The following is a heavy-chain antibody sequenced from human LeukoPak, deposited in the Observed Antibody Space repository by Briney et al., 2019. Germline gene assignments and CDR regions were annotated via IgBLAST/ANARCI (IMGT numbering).Heavy chain of an antibody. D-gene: IGHD3-10*01. J-gene: IGHJ6*04. Sequence: SETLSLTCAVYSGSFSGYYWTWIRQPPGKGLEWIGEINHKGSTNYNPSLMSRVSTSVDTSKNQFSLKLSSVTAADTAVYYCARGPHYYGSGSYEYSYYYYYYGMDVWGNGTTVTVSS. V-gene: IGHV4-34*01. CDR2: INHKGST. CDR3: ARGPHYYGSGSYEYSYYYYYYGMDV. CDR1: SGSFSGYY.